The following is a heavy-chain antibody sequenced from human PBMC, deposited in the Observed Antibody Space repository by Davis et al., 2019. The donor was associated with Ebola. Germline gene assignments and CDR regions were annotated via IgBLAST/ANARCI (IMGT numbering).Heavy chain of an antibody. Sequence: GESLKISCKGSGYIFTSYWIGWVRQMPGKGLEWMGIIYPGDSDTRYSPSFQGHVTISVDKSISTAYLQWSSLKASDTAMYYCARQRGLGLIYGAFDIWGQGTMVTVSS. V-gene: IGHV5-51*01. CDR2: IYPGDSDT. CDR1: GYIFTSYW. J-gene: IGHJ3*02. CDR3: ARQRGLGLIYGAFDI. D-gene: IGHD2/OR15-2a*01.